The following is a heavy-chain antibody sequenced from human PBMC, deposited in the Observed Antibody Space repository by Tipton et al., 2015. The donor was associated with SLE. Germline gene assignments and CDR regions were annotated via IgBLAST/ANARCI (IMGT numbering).Heavy chain of an antibody. V-gene: IGHV3-21*01. CDR2: VSSRSTYI. D-gene: IGHD1-26*01. J-gene: IGHJ4*02. CDR1: GFTFSSYS. CDR3: TRDHWELLEGYFFDY. Sequence: SLRLSCAASGFTFSSYSMDWVRQAPGKGLEWVASVSSRSTYIYYADSVKGRFTISRDDAKSSLFLQMNSLTAEDTAIYYCTRDHWELLEGYFFDYWGQGALVTVSS.